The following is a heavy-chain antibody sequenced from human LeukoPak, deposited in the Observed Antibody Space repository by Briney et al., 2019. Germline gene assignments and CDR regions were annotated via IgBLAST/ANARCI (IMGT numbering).Heavy chain of an antibody. Sequence: GGSLRLSCAVSGSTFTSYDMHWVRQAPGKGLDWVAVVTPDGSWTSHAASVNGRFTISRDNSKNMVFLQMNSLSVDDTAIYYCAKQSLAASGLAHWGQGVLVTASS. CDR2: VTPDGSWT. CDR3: AKQSLAASGLAH. CDR1: GSTFTSYD. V-gene: IGHV3-30*04. J-gene: IGHJ4*02. D-gene: IGHD6-13*01.